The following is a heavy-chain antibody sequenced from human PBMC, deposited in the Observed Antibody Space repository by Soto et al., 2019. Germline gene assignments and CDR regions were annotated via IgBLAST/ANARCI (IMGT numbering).Heavy chain of an antibody. CDR1: GGSFSGYY. V-gene: IGHV4-34*01. CDR3: ATLANYGSRTHPDY. Sequence: QVQLQQWGAGLLKPSETLSLTCAVYGGSFSGYYWSWIRQPPGKGLEWIGGINRSGVTKYNPSLKSRVTISMDTSRNQFSLKVTSMTAADTALYYCATLANYGSRTHPDYWGQGTLVTVSS. J-gene: IGHJ4*02. CDR2: INRSGVT. D-gene: IGHD3-10*01.